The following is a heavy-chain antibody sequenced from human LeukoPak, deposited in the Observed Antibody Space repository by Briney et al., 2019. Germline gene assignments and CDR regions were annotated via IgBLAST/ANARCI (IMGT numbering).Heavy chain of an antibody. D-gene: IGHD6-13*01. Sequence: TSETLSLTCTVSGGSISSYYWSWIRQPPGKGLEWIGYIYYSGSTNYNPSLKSRVTISVDTSKNQFSLKLSSVTAADTAVYYCAGARYSSSWACDYWGQGTLVTVSS. CDR1: GGSISSYY. CDR3: AGARYSSSWACDY. V-gene: IGHV4-59*01. J-gene: IGHJ4*02. CDR2: IYYSGST.